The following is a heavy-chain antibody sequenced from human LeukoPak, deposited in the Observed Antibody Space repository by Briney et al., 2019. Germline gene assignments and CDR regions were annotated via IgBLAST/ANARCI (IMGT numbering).Heavy chain of an antibody. Sequence: GGSLRLSCAATGFIFNRHWMSWVRQAPGKGLEWVAHIKQDGSERYYVDSVKGRFTISRDNAKKSLYLQMNSLRAEDTAVYYCAREYYYYYYGMDVWGQGTTVTVSS. V-gene: IGHV3-7*01. J-gene: IGHJ6*02. CDR1: GFIFNRHW. CDR3: AREYYYYYYGMDV. CDR2: IKQDGSER.